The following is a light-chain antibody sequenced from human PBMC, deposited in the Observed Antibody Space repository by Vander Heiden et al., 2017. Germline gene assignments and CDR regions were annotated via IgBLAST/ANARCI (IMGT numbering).Light chain of an antibody. J-gene: IGLJ2*01. CDR2: YDK. CDR3: QVWAGRSDHVI. Sequence: SSVLTQPPSVSVAPGATARITCGGNNIGSKGVHWYQQKPGQAPVLVIYYDKDRPSGIPARFSGSNSGNTATLTISRVEAGDEADYYCQVWAGRSDHVIFGGGSKLTVL. CDR1: NIGSKG. V-gene: IGLV3-21*04.